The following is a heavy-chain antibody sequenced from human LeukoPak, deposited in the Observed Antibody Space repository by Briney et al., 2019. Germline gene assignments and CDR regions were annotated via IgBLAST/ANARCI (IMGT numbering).Heavy chain of an antibody. CDR3: ANLGDSSGWSDY. D-gene: IGHD6-19*01. J-gene: IGHJ4*02. V-gene: IGHV1-18*01. CDR2: ISAYNGNT. CDR1: GYIFTSYG. Sequence: ASVKVSCKASGYIFTSYGINWVRQAPGQGLEWMGWISAYNGNTNYAQKLQGRVTMTTDTSTSTAYMELRSLRSDDTAVYYCANLGDSSGWSDYWGQGTLVTVSS.